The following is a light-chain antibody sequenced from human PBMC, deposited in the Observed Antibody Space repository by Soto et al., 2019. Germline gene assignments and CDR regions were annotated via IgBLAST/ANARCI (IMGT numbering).Light chain of an antibody. CDR3: QQYNDWPLT. Sequence: EIVLTQSPGTLSLSPGERATLSCRASQTISNTFLAWYQQRPGQAPRLLIYGAFTRATGIPARFSGTGSGTEFTLTISSLQYEDFALYYCQQYNDWPLTFGQGTKVDIK. CDR2: GAF. V-gene: IGKV3-15*01. CDR1: QTISNT. J-gene: IGKJ1*01.